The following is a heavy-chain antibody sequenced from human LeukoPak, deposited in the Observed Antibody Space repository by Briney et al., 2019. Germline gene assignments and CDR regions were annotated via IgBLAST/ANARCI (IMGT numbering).Heavy chain of an antibody. J-gene: IGHJ4*02. CDR2: IYYSGST. CDR3: ARTGYDSSGYAPDY. D-gene: IGHD3-22*01. V-gene: IGHV4-59*08. CDR1: GGSISSYY. Sequence: SETLSLTCTVSGGSISSYYWSWIRQPPGKGLEWIGYIYYSGSTKYNPSLESRATMSVDTSKNQFSLKLSSVTAADTAVYFCARTGYDSSGYAPDYWGQGTLVTDSS.